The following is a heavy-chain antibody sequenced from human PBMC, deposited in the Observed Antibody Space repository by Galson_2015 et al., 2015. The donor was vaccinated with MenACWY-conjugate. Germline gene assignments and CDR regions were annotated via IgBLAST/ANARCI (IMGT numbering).Heavy chain of an antibody. Sequence: SLRLSCAASGFTFSSYAMHWVHQAPGKGLEYVSAISSNGGTTYYTDSVKGRFTISRDNSKNTLYLQMSSLRAEDTAVYYCVKTKLFLFDYWGHAPLVTVSS. CDR3: VKTKLFLFDY. V-gene: IGHV3-64D*06. J-gene: IGHJ4*01. CDR2: ISSNGGTT. CDR1: GFTFSSYA. D-gene: IGHD2-8*01.